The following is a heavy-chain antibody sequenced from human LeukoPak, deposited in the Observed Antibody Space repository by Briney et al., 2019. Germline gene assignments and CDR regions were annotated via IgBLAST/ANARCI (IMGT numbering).Heavy chain of an antibody. J-gene: IGHJ6*02. CDR2: INPNSGGT. V-gene: IGHV1-2*02. D-gene: IGHD6-13*01. CDR1: GYTFTGYY. Sequence: ASVKVSCKASGYTFTGYYMHWVRQAPGQGLEWMGWINPNSGGTNYAQKFQGRVTMTRDTSISTAYMELSRLRSDDTAVYYCARDSWSSSWYIWGVWMDVWGQGTTVTVSS. CDR3: ARDSWSSSWYIWGVWMDV.